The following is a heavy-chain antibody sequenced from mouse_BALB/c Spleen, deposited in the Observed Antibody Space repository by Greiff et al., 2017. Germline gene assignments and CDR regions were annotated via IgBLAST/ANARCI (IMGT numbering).Heavy chain of an antibody. CDR2: ISSGGSYT. V-gene: IGHV5-9-4*01. CDR1: GFTFSSYA. CDR3: AREDRAENFAY. Sequence: EVMLVESGGGLVKPGGSLKLSCAASGFTFSSYAMSWVRQSPEKRLEWVAEISSGGSYTYYPDTVTGRFTISRDNAKNTLYLEMSSLRSEDTAMYYCAREDRAENFAYWGQGTLVTVSA. D-gene: IGHD3-1*01. J-gene: IGHJ3*01.